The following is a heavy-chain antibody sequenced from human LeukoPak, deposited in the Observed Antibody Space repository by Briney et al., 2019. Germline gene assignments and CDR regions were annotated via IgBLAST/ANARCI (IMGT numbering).Heavy chain of an antibody. CDR2: ISGSGGST. Sequence: GGSLRLSCAASGFTVSSNYMSWVRQAPGKGLEWVSAISGSGGSTYYADSVKGRFTISRDNSKNTLYLQMNSLRAEDTAVYYCAKDKQQLPLGWGQGTLVTVSS. D-gene: IGHD6-13*01. V-gene: IGHV3-23*01. CDR3: AKDKQQLPLG. J-gene: IGHJ4*02. CDR1: GFTVSSNY.